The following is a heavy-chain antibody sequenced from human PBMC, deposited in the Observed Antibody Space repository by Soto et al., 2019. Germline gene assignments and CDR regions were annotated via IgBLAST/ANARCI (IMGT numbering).Heavy chain of an antibody. Sequence: QVQLVQSGAEVKKPGSSVKVSCKASGGTFSSYTISWVRQAPGQGLEWMGRIIPILGIANYAQKFQGRVTITADKSTSTXXMXLXXLRSEDTAVYYCHLLERRADRSAAATPFPSYYFDYWGQGTLVTVSS. J-gene: IGHJ4*02. V-gene: IGHV1-69*02. CDR3: HLLERRADRSAAATPFPSYYFDY. CDR2: IIPILGIA. CDR1: GGTFSSYT. D-gene: IGHD6-13*01.